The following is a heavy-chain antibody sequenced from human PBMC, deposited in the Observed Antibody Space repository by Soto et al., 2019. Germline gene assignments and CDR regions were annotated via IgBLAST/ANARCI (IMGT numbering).Heavy chain of an antibody. D-gene: IGHD3-9*01. CDR2: IFSDGTT. CDR1: GFTVSSSF. CDR3: ARGPRYDILTGPRFDP. J-gene: IGHJ5*02. Sequence: EVQLVESGGGLVQPGGSLRLSCAASGFTVSSSFLTWVRQAPGKGLEWVSLIFSDGTTFYADSVEGRFTISRDNSKNTLYLQMNSLRAEDTALYYCARGPRYDILTGPRFDPWSLGTLVTVSS. V-gene: IGHV3-66*01.